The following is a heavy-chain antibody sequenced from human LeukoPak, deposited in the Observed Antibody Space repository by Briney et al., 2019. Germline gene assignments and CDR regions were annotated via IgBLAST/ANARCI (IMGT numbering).Heavy chain of an antibody. CDR1: GYTFTGYY. J-gene: IGHJ4*02. V-gene: IGHV1-2*02. Sequence: VASVKVSCKASGYTFTGYYMHWVRQAPGQGLEWMGWINPNSGGTNYAQKFQGRVTMTRDTSISTAYMELSRLRSDDTAVYYCARVDPYYYDSSGYSAFDYWGQGTLVTVSS. CDR3: ARVDPYYYDSSGYSAFDY. CDR2: INPNSGGT. D-gene: IGHD3-22*01.